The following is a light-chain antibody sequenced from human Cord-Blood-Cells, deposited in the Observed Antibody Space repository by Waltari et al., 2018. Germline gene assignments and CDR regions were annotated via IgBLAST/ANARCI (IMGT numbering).Light chain of an antibody. CDR1: SSNIGNNY. V-gene: IGLV1-51*02. CDR3: GTWDSSLSVWV. Sequence: QSVLTQPPSVSAAPGQKVTISCSGSSSNIGNNYVSWYQQLPGTAPKLLIYEIKKRPAGMPDQFSGSKAGTSATLGITGLQTGDEADYYCGTWDSSLSVWVFGGGTKLTVL. J-gene: IGLJ3*02. CDR2: EIK.